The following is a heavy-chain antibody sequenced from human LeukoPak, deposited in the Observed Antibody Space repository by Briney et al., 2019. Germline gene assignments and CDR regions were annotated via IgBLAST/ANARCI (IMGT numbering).Heavy chain of an antibody. CDR3: ARNPTLLWFGELDLDY. J-gene: IGHJ4*02. D-gene: IGHD3-10*01. V-gene: IGHV1-8*01. CDR1: GYTFTSYD. CDR2: MNPNSGNT. Sequence: ASVKVSCKASGYTFTSYDINWARQATGQGLEWMGWMNPNSGNTGYAQKFQGRVTMTRNTSISTAYMEPSSLRSEDTAVYYCARNPTLLWFGELDLDYWGQGTLVTVSS.